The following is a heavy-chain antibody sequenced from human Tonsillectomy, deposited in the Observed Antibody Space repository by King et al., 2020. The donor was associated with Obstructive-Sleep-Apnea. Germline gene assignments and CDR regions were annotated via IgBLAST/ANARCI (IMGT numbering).Heavy chain of an antibody. D-gene: IGHD6-19*01. V-gene: IGHV4-34*01. Sequence: VQLQQWGAGLLKPSETLSLTCAVYGGSFSGYYWSWIRQLPGKGLEWIGEINHSGSTNYKPSLKSRVTISVDTSKNQFSLKLSSVTAADTAVYYCACSEYSSGWPFDYWGQGPLVTVSS. CDR1: GGSFSGYY. CDR3: ACSEYSSGWPFDY. J-gene: IGHJ4*02. CDR2: INHSGST.